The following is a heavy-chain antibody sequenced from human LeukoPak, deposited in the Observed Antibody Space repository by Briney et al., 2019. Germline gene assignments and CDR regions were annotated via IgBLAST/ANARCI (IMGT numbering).Heavy chain of an antibody. V-gene: IGHV4-59*12. Sequence: SETLSLTCTVSGGSISSYYWSWIRQPPGKGLEWIGYIYYSGSTNYNPSLKSRVTISVDKSKNQFSLKLSSVTAADTAVYYCARGLYYGSGSYHAFDIWGQGTMVTVSS. J-gene: IGHJ3*02. CDR3: ARGLYYGSGSYHAFDI. CDR2: IYYSGST. CDR1: GGSISSYY. D-gene: IGHD3-10*01.